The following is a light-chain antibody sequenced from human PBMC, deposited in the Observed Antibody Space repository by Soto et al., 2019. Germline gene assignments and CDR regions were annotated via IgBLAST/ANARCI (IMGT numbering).Light chain of an antibody. CDR3: QQYNIYSET. CDR2: DAS. J-gene: IGKJ1*01. V-gene: IGKV1-5*01. CDR1: QSIRSW. Sequence: DIQMTQSPSTLSASVGDRVTITSRASQSIRSWLAWYQQRPGKAPKVLIYDASSLESGVPSRFSGSGSGTEFTLTISSLQPDDFATYYCQQYNIYSETFGQGTKVDI.